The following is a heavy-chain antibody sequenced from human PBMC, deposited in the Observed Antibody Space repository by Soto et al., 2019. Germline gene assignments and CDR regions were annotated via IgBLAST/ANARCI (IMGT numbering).Heavy chain of an antibody. CDR3: ATDDYGIFPY. D-gene: IGHD3-10*01. CDR2: IDPRSGGT. CDR1: GYPFTTYY. Sequence: GASLKVSCKVSGYPFTTYYIHWVRQAPGQGLEWMGWIDPRSGGTVYEQKFQGRVTMTRDTSISTVYMDLSGLTSDDTALYYCATDDYGIFPYWGQGSLVTVSS. J-gene: IGHJ4*02. V-gene: IGHV1-2*02.